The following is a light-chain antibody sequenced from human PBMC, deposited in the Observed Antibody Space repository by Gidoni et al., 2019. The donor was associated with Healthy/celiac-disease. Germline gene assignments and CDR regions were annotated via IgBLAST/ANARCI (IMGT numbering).Light chain of an antibody. CDR1: QCGSRN. CDR2: GAS. V-gene: IGKV3-15*01. J-gene: IGKJ5*01. Sequence: ETVMMQSPATLSVPPRETATLSCRASQCGSRNLAWYQQKPGPAPSLLIYGASTRATGIPAWFSGSWSGTEFTLSISSLQSDDFAVYVCQRYNNWCNFGQGTRLEIK. CDR3: QRYNNWCN.